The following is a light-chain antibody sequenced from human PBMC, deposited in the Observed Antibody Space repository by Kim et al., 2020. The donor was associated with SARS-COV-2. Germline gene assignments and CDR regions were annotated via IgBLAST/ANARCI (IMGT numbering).Light chain of an antibody. V-gene: IGLV4-69*01. CDR2: LNSDGSH. CDR1: SGHSSYA. CDR3: QTWVTGSWV. Sequence: ASVKLTCTLSSGHSSYAIAWHQQQPEKGPRYLMKLNSDGSHSKGDGIPDRFSGSSSGAERYLTISSLQSEDEADYYCQTWVTGSWVFGGGTQLTVL. J-gene: IGLJ3*02.